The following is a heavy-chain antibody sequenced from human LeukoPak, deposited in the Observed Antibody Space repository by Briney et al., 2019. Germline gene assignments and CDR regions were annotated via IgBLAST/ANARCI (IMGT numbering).Heavy chain of an antibody. J-gene: IGHJ4*02. V-gene: IGHV1-18*01. D-gene: IGHD2-15*01. CDR3: PRGVVDPDY. CDR1: GYTLTSHG. Sequence: ASVKVSCKASGYTLTSHGISWVRQAPGQGLEWMGWIGAYNGNTNYAQKLQGRVTMTTDTSTSTAYMELRSLRPDDAAVYYCPRGVVDPDYWGEGTLVTVSS. CDR2: IGAYNGNT.